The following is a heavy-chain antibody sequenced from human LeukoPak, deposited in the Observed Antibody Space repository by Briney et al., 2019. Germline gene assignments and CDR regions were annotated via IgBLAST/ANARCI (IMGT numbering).Heavy chain of an antibody. CDR1: GFSLSTSGVG. CDR2: IYWNDDK. Sequence: SGPTLVNPTQTLTLTCTFSGFSLSTSGVGVGWIRQPPGKALEWLALIYWNDDKRYSPSLKSRLTITKDTSKNQVVLTMTNMDPVDTATYYCALTRWLQLRGYFDYWGQGTLVTVSS. D-gene: IGHD5-12*01. V-gene: IGHV2-5*01. J-gene: IGHJ4*02. CDR3: ALTRWLQLRGYFDY.